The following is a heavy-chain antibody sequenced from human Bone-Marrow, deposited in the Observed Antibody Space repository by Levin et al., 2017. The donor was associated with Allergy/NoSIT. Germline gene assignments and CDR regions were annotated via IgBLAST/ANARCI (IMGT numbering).Heavy chain of an antibody. D-gene: IGHD3-22*01. CDR3: ARVTNFDASGYRSFLH. J-gene: IGHJ4*02. CDR2: IDSRSTTI. CDR1: GLTVTGYG. V-gene: IGHV3-48*02. Sequence: GGSLRLSCVASGLTVTGYGMTWVRQAPGKGLQWVSYIDSRSTTIYYADSVKGRFIISRDNAQNSLYLQMNSLRDEDTAVYYCARVTNFDASGYRSFLHWGQGTLVTVSS.